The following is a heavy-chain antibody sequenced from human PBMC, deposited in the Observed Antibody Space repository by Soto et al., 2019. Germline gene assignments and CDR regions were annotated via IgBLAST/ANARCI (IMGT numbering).Heavy chain of an antibody. Sequence: EVQLLDSGGGLVQPGGSLRLSCAASGFTFSNYAMSWVRQAPGKGLEWVSGVGGSGDSTYYADSVKGRFTISRDNSKDTLSLQMKSLRAEDTAVYYCAKSPLGYCSGGSCYPPHYFDYWGQGTLVTVSS. CDR1: GFTFSNYA. CDR3: AKSPLGYCSGGSCYPPHYFDY. J-gene: IGHJ4*02. V-gene: IGHV3-23*01. D-gene: IGHD2-15*01. CDR2: VGGSGDST.